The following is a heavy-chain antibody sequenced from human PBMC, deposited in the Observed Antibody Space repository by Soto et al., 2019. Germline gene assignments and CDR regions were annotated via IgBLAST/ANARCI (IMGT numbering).Heavy chain of an antibody. Sequence: AAVKVSCKASGYTFTSYYMHWVRQAPGQGXEWMGIINPSGGSTSYAQKFQGRVTMTRDTSTSTVYMELSSLRSEDTAVYYCARDRSRYYYDSSGYYLYNWFDPWGQGTLVTVSS. CDR1: GYTFTSYY. D-gene: IGHD3-22*01. J-gene: IGHJ5*02. CDR2: INPSGGST. CDR3: ARDRSRYYYDSSGYYLYNWFDP. V-gene: IGHV1-46*01.